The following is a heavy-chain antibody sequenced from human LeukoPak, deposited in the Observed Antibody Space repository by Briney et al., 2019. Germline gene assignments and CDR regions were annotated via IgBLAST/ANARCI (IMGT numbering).Heavy chain of an antibody. CDR1: GGSISSSSYY. CDR2: IYYSGST. D-gene: IGHD3-22*01. CDR3: ARGEPIVVVDY. Sequence: PSETLSLTCTVSGGSISSSSYYWGWIRQPPGKGLEWIGSIYYSGSTYYNPSLKSRVTISVDTSKNQFSLKLSSVTAADTAVYYCARGEPIVVVDYWGQGTLVTVSS. J-gene: IGHJ4*02. V-gene: IGHV4-39*07.